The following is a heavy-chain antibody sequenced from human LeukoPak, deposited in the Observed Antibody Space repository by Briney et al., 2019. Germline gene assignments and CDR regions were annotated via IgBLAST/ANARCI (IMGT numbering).Heavy chain of an antibody. J-gene: IGHJ3*02. D-gene: IGHD6-19*01. CDR3: ARGASVVAGNDNAFDI. CDR1: GFTFSSYS. V-gene: IGHV3-21*01. Sequence: PGGSLRLSCAASGFTFSSYSMNWVRQAPGKGLEWVSSISTSSSYIYYADSVKGRFTISRGNAKKSLYLQMNSLRADDTAVYYCARGASVVAGNDNAFDIWGQGTMVTVSS. CDR2: ISTSSSYI.